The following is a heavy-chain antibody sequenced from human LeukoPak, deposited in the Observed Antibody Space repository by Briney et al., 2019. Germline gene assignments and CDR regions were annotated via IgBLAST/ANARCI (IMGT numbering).Heavy chain of an antibody. CDR2: INWNGGST. D-gene: IGHD1-26*01. V-gene: IGHV3-20*04. CDR1: AFTFDDYD. Sequence: GGSLRLSCAASAFTFDDYDMSWVRHAPGKGLEWVSGINWNGGSTGYADSVKGRFTISRDNAKNSLYLQMNSLRAEDTALYYCARRWVGATVFDYWGQGTLVTVSS. J-gene: IGHJ4*02. CDR3: ARRWVGATVFDY.